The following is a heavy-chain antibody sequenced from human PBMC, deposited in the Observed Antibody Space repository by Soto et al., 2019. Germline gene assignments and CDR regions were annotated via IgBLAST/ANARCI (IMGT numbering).Heavy chain of an antibody. CDR2: MQPSSGRT. CDR1: GYSFTSLD. D-gene: IGHD1-26*01. J-gene: IGHJ4*02. CDR3: ARGVTAGVDY. V-gene: IGHV1-8*01. Sequence: QVQLVQSGAEVSEPGASVKVSCKASGYSFTSLDINWVRQTTGQGLEWMGWMQPSSGRTGYAQKFQGRVTMTRDTSINTAYMELSSLTSDDTAFYYCARGVTAGVDYWGKGNLVTVSS.